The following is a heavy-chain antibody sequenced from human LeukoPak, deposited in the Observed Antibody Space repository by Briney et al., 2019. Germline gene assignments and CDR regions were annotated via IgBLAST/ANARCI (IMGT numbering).Heavy chain of an antibody. CDR1: GYIFTNYA. D-gene: IGHD3-10*01. Sequence: ASVKVSCKASGYIFTNYAVHWVRQAPGQRLEWMGWINAGNGNTKYSQKFQGRVTITRDTSASTAYMELSSLRSEDMAVYYCARGDSYHCSGSYYLLAGFDYWGQGTLVTVSS. J-gene: IGHJ4*02. CDR2: INAGNGNT. CDR3: ARGDSYHCSGSYYLLAGFDY. V-gene: IGHV1-3*01.